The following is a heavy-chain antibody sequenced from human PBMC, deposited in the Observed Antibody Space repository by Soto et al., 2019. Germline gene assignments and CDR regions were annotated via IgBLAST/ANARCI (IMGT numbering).Heavy chain of an antibody. J-gene: IGHJ4*02. CDR3: AIPAAFRGQYYFDY. Sequence: QVQLVQSGAEVKKPGSSVKVSCKASGGTFSSYAINWVRQAPGQGLEWMGGIIPIFGTANYAQKFQGRVTITADKSTRTAYMELSSLRSEDTAVYYCAIPAAFRGQYYFDYWGQGTLVTVSS. CDR1: GGTFSSYA. D-gene: IGHD3-10*01. V-gene: IGHV1-69*06. CDR2: IIPIFGTA.